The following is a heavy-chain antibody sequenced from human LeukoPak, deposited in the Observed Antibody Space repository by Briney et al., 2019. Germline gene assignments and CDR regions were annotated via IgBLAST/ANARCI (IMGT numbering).Heavy chain of an antibody. CDR1: GFTFSTYT. Sequence: GGSLRLSCAASGFTFSTYTMHWVRQAPGEGLEWVAVISYDGSNKYYADSVKGRFTISRDNSKNTLYLQMNSLRAEDTAVYYCARDFGPPREQWPDAFDIWGQGTMVTVSS. D-gene: IGHD6-19*01. V-gene: IGHV3-30-3*01. CDR2: ISYDGSNK. J-gene: IGHJ3*02. CDR3: ARDFGPPREQWPDAFDI.